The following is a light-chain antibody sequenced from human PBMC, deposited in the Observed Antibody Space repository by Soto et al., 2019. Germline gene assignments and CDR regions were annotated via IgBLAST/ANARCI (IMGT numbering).Light chain of an antibody. J-gene: IGKJ1*01. V-gene: IGKV1-27*01. CDR2: AAS. CDR1: QGISNY. CDR3: QTYDNAPRT. Sequence: DIQMTQSPSSLSASVGDTVTITCRASQGISNYLAWYQQKPGQVPNLLIYAASTLQSGVPSRFSGSGSGTDFTLTISSRRPEDVATYYCQTYDNAPRTFGQGTKVEI.